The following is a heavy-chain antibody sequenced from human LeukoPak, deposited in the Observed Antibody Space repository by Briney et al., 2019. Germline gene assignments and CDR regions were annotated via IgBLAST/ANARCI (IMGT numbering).Heavy chain of an antibody. CDR1: GYTFTGYY. D-gene: IGHD2-15*01. V-gene: IGHV1-2*06. CDR2: INPNSGGT. J-gene: IGHJ4*02. Sequence: ASVKVSCKASGYTFTGYYMHWVRQAPGQGLEWMGRINPNSGGTNYAQKFQGRVTMTRDTSISTAYMELSRLRSDDTAVHYCAYDLVVVAATPVWGQGTLVTVSS. CDR3: AYDLVVVAATPV.